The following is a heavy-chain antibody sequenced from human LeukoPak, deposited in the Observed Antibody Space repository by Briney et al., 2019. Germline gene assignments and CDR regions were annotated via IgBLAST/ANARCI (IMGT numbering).Heavy chain of an antibody. CDR2: ISYDGSNK. CDR3: ARAPSNSWHLFDL. D-gene: IGHD2-2*01. V-gene: IGHV3-30-3*01. J-gene: IGHJ3*01. CDR1: GFTFRIYA. Sequence: GGSLRLSCAASGFTFRIYAMHWVRRAPGKGLEWVAIISYDGSNKYYADSVKGRFTISRDNSKNTLYLEMNSLRAEDTAVYYCARAPSNSWHLFDLWGQGTTVTVSS.